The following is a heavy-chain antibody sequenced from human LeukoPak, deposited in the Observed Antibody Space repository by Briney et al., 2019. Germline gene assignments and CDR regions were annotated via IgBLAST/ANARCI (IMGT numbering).Heavy chain of an antibody. CDR2: ISSSSSYI. CDR3: ARRGYYYDSSGYYSYEGRDY. Sequence: PGGSLRLSCAASGFTFNTYSMNWVRQAPGEGLEWVSFISSSSSYIDYADSVKGRFTISRDNTKNSLFLQMNNVRAEDTAVYYCARRGYYYDSSGYYSYEGRDYWGQGTVVTVSS. D-gene: IGHD3-22*01. V-gene: IGHV3-21*01. CDR1: GFTFNTYS. J-gene: IGHJ4*02.